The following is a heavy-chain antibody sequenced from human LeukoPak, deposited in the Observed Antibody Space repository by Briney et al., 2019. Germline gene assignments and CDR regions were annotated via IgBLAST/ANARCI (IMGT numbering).Heavy chain of an antibody. CDR1: GGSISNYY. V-gene: IGHV4-59*01. CDR3: ARWPLTNLSFDV. D-gene: IGHD3-9*01. CDR2: IYSTGTA. Sequence: SETLSLTCTVSGGSISNYYWSWIRQPPGKGLEWIAYIYSTGTAIYNPSLRSRVTVSVDTSKNQFSLKLSSVTAADTAVYFCARWPLTNLSFDVWGQGTMVTVSS. J-gene: IGHJ3*01.